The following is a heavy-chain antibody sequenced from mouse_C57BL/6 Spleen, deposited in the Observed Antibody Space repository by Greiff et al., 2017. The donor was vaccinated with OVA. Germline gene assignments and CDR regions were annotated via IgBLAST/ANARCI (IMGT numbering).Heavy chain of an antibody. CDR1: GYSITSGYD. CDR3: ARGGPRGWFAY. CDR2: IRYSGST. Sequence: EVQLQQSGPGMVKPSQSLSLTCTVTGYSITSGYDWHWIRHFPGNKLEWMGYIRYSGSTNYNPSLKSRISITHDTSKNHFFLKLNSVTTEDTATYYCARGGPRGWFAYGGQGTLVTVSA. J-gene: IGHJ3*01. V-gene: IGHV3-1*01. D-gene: IGHD6-1*01.